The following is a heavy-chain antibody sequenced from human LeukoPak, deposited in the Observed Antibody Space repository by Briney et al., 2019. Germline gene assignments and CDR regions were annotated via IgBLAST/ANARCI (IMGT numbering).Heavy chain of an antibody. D-gene: IGHD2-2*03. CDR3: ARGGGYCSSTSCTAFDI. CDR2: IYYSGST. V-gene: IGHV4-59*12. Sequence: SETLSLTCTVSGGSISSYYWNWIRQPPGKGLEWIGYIYYSGSTNYNPSLKSRVTMSVDTSKNQFSLKLSSVTAADTAVYYCARGGGYCSSTSCTAFDIWGQGTMVTVSS. CDR1: GGSISSYY. J-gene: IGHJ3*02.